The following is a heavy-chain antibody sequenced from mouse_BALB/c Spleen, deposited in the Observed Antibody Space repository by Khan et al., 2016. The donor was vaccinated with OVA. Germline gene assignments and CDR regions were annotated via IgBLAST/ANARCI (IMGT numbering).Heavy chain of an antibody. CDR2: IGPGSSYT. V-gene: IGHV1S41*01. J-gene: IGHJ4*01. D-gene: IGHD2-13*01. CDR3: ARQSDYCRDCYAMDY. CDR1: GYTFTSYW. Sequence: DLVKPGTSVKLSCKASGYTFTSYWINWIKQRPGQGLEWIGRIGPGSSYTYYNEFFKGKAALTVDTSSSTAYIQLSSLTSEDSAVYYGARQSDYCRDCYAMDYWGQGTTVTVSS.